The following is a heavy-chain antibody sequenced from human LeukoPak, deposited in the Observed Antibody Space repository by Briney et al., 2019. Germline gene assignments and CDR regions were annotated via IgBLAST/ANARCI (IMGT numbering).Heavy chain of an antibody. V-gene: IGHV4-34*01. CDR1: GGSFSGYY. J-gene: IGHJ4*02. D-gene: IGHD3-22*01. Sequence: SETLSLTCAVYGGSFSGYYWSWIRQPPGKRLEWIGEINHSGSTNYNPSLKSRVTISVDTSKNQFSLKLSSVTAADTAVYYCARAGPYDSSGYYFDYWGQGTLVTVSS. CDR2: INHSGST. CDR3: ARAGPYDSSGYYFDY.